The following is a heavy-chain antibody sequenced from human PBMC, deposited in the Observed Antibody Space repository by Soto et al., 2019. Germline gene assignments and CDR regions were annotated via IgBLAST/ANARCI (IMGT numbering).Heavy chain of an antibody. J-gene: IGHJ3*02. V-gene: IGHV3-30*03. CDR2: ISADGSDK. D-gene: IGHD5-12*01. CDR1: GFSFSNFG. Sequence: PGGSLRLSCAASGFSFSNFGMHWVRQAPGKGLEWVAAISADGSDKYFSGSVKGRFTISRDNSKNTLFLQMNSLRVEDTAVYYCASSGPSKWPMDAFDIWGQGTMVTVSS. CDR3: ASSGPSKWPMDAFDI.